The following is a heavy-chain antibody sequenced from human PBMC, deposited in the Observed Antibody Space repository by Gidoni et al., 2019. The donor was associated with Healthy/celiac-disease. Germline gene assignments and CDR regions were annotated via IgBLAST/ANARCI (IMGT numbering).Heavy chain of an antibody. CDR1: VFTFTSYG. CDR2: IWYEGSNK. D-gene: IGHD3-10*01. J-gene: IGHJ4*02. Sequence: QLQLVESGGGVVQPGSSLRLSCAASVFTFTSYGMHWGRQAPGKGLGWVAVIWYEGSNKDYAESVKGRFTISRDNSKNTLYLQMNRRRAEDTAVEYGARDRSMVRGVPPGIGYWGQGTLVTVSS. CDR3: ARDRSMVRGVPPGIGY. V-gene: IGHV3-33*01.